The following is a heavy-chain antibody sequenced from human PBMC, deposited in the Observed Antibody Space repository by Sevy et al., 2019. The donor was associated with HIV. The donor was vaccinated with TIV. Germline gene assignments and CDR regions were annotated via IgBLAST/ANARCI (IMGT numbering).Heavy chain of an antibody. D-gene: IGHD3-16*02. CDR1: GFPFSSYG. Sequence: GGSLRLSCAASGFPFSSYGMHWVRQAPGKGLEWVAVIWYDRSNRYYVDSVKGRFTISRDDSKNTVYLQMNSLRAEDTAVYYCARDDRLGESSFDYYYGMDVWGQGTTVTVSS. V-gene: IGHV3-33*01. CDR3: ARDDRLGESSFDYYYGMDV. CDR2: IWYDRSNR. J-gene: IGHJ6*02.